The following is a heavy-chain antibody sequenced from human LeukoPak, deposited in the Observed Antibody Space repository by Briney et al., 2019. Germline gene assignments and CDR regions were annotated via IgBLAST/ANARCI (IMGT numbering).Heavy chain of an antibody. J-gene: IGHJ6*04. CDR2: VDPEDGET. Sequence: GATVKITCKASGYTFTDYYMHWVQQAPGKGLEWVGRVDPEDGETIYAEKFQGRVTITADTSTDTAYMELSSLRSEDTAVYYCATEGHGGVVTSMDVWGKGTTVTVSS. V-gene: IGHV1-69-2*01. CDR3: ATEGHGGVVTSMDV. D-gene: IGHD3-3*01. CDR1: GYTFTDYY.